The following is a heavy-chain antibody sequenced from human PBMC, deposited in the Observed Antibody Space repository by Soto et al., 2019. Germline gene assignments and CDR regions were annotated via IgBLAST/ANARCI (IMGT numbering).Heavy chain of an antibody. CDR2: VYPSGST. CDR3: ARLPLVRYFDY. Sequence: SVSMPCTCAVSGYSLNRHYLWGWARQPPSKGPEWIGRVYPSGSTYYTPSLRSRVSISLDTSMNKFSLQVRRVTATDTAVYYCARLPLVRYFDYWGHGPLLSVSS. D-gene: IGHD3-10*01. J-gene: IGHJ4*01. V-gene: IGHV4-38-2*01. CDR1: GYSLNRHYL.